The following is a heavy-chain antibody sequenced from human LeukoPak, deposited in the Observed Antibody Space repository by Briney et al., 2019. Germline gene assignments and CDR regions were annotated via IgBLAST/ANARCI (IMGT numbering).Heavy chain of an antibody. D-gene: IGHD2-15*01. CDR3: ARARWGCSGGSCYFDY. CDR2: IYYSGST. V-gene: IGHV4-39*01. Sequence: ASETLSLTCTVSGGSISSSRYYWGWIRQPPGKGLEWIGSIYYSGSTYYNPSLKSRVTISVDTSRNQFSLKLSSVTAADTAVFYCARARWGCSGGSCYFDYWGQGTLVTVSS. J-gene: IGHJ4*02. CDR1: GGSISSSRYY.